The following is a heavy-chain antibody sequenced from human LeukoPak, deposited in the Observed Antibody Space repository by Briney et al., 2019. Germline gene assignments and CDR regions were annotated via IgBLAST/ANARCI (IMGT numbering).Heavy chain of an antibody. Sequence: ASVKVSCKASGYTFTGYYMHWVRQAPGQGLEWMGRINPNSGGTNYAQKFQGRVTMTRDTSISTAYMELSRLRSDDTAVHYCARVLSIAVTLPHYWGQGTLVTVSS. J-gene: IGHJ4*02. D-gene: IGHD6-19*01. CDR3: ARVLSIAVTLPHY. CDR1: GYTFTGYY. CDR2: INPNSGGT. V-gene: IGHV1-2*06.